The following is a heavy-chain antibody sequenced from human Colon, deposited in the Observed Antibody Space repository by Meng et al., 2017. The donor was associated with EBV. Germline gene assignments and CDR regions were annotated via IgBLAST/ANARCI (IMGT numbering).Heavy chain of an antibody. CDR1: GGSLSSRNW. CDR2: IYHSGST. J-gene: IGHJ4*02. CDR3: ARVGAYCGGDCYHPR. Sequence: QGQLQESGPGLVKPSRTLSLTCAVSGGSLSSRNWWSWVRQPPGKGLEWIGEIYHSGSTNYNPSLKSRVTISVDESKNQFSLRLSSVTAADTAVYYCARVGAYCGGDCYHPRWGQGTLVTVSS. D-gene: IGHD2-21*02. V-gene: IGHV4-4*02.